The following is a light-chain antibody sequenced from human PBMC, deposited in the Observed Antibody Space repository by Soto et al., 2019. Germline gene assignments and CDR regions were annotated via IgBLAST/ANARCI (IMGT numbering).Light chain of an antibody. CDR2: KSN. Sequence: QSVLTQPPSASGTPGQRVTISGSGSSSNIGNNYVHWYQQRRGTAPKLLIFKSNQRPSGVPDRFSGSPSGTSASLAISGLRSEGEADYYCATWDDRRSGVLFGGGTKLTVL. V-gene: IGLV1-47*01. CDR3: ATWDDRRSGVL. J-gene: IGLJ2*01. CDR1: SSNIGNNY.